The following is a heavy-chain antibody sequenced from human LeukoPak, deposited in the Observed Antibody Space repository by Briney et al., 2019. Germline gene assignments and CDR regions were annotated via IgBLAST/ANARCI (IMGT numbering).Heavy chain of an antibody. CDR2: IIPIFGTA. V-gene: IGHV1-69*13. CDR3: AKGTFSSGWFQGFYFDY. J-gene: IGHJ4*02. D-gene: IGHD6-19*01. CDR1: GGTFSSYA. Sequence: GASVKVSCKASGGTFSSYAISWVRQAPGQGLEWMGGIIPIFGTANYAQKFQGRVTITADGSTSTAYMELSSLRSEDTAVYYCAKGTFSSGWFQGFYFDYWGQGTLVTVSS.